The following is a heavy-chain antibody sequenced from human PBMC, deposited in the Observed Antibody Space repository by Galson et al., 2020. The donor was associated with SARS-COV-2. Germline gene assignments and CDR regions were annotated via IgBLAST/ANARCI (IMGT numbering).Heavy chain of an antibody. J-gene: IGHJ6*02. CDR1: GLHFRTYS. D-gene: IGHD5-18*01. CDR2: ISTSSSYP. V-gene: IGHV3-21*01. Sequence: NSGGSLRLSCAASGLHFRTYSMNWVGLAPGEGMEWVSSISTSSSYPYYVDSVKGRFSIPRHNPRNSLYLQMNSLRAEDTAVYYCGGDEGSGGYKYGRLYDGMDVWGQGTTVTVSS. CDR3: GGDEGSGGYKYGRLYDGMDV.